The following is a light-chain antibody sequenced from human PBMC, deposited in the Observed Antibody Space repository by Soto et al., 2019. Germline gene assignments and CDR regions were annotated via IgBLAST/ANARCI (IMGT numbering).Light chain of an antibody. CDR2: WAS. J-gene: IGKJ3*01. Sequence: DIVMSQSPDSLAVSLGERATINCKSSQSVFHSSNNKNYLTWYQQKPGQPPKLLISWASTRESGVPDRFSGSASETDFTLTISSLQAEDVAVYYCQQYYNIPFTFGPGTKVDIK. CDR3: QQYYNIPFT. CDR1: QSVFHSSNNKNY. V-gene: IGKV4-1*01.